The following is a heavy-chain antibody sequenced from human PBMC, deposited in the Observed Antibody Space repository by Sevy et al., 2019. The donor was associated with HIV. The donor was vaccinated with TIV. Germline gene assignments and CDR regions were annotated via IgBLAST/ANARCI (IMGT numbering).Heavy chain of an antibody. CDR3: AGARWVIIMFRVVIIRPSYFDF. CDR1: GYTFTSYG. D-gene: IGHD3-10*01. J-gene: IGHJ4*01. Sequence: ASVKVSCKASGYTFTSYGISWVRQAPGQGLEWMGWISAYNGNTNYAQKLQGRVTMTTDTSTSTAYMGLRSLRSDDTAGYYCAGARWVIIMFRVVIIRPSYFDFCVHGTLVTVSS. V-gene: IGHV1-18*01. CDR2: ISAYNGNT.